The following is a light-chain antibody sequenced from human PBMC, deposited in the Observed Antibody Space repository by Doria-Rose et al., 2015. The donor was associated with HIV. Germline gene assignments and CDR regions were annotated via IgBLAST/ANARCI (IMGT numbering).Light chain of an antibody. Sequence: EIVLTQSPGTLSLSSGERATLSCRASQSFSSTYLAWYQQKPGQAPSLLIYDGSTRATGIPDRFSASGSGTDCTLTINRLEPEDFALYYCHQYGTSWTFGQGAKVEI. J-gene: IGKJ1*01. V-gene: IGKV3-20*01. CDR3: HQYGTSWT. CDR2: DGS. CDR1: QSFSSTY.